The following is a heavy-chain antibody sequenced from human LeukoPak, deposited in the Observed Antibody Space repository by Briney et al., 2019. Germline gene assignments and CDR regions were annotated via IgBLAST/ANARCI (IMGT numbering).Heavy chain of an antibody. V-gene: IGHV7-4-1*02. Sequence: ASVKVSCKASGYTFTSYAMNWVRQAPGQGLEWMGWINTNTGNPTYAQGFTGRFVFSLDTSVSTAYPQISSLKAEDTAVYYCARDMQYYDFWSGYYTLSGYWGQGTLVTVSS. CDR3: ARDMQYYDFWSGYYTLSGY. CDR1: GYTFTSYA. CDR2: INTNTGNP. D-gene: IGHD3-3*01. J-gene: IGHJ4*02.